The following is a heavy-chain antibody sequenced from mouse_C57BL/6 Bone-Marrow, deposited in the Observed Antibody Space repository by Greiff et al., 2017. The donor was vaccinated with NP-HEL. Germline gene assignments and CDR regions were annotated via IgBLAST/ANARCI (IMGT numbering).Heavy chain of an antibody. V-gene: IGHV1-26*01. CDR1: GYTFTDYY. D-gene: IGHD1-1*01. CDR3: ARSHYGSSYGFAY. Sequence: VQLQQSGPELVKPGASVKISCKASGYTFTDYYMNWVKQSHGKSLEWIGDINPNNGGTSYNQKFKGKATLTVDTSSSTAYMELRSLTSEDSAVNYCARSHYGSSYGFAYWGQGTLVTVSA. J-gene: IGHJ3*01. CDR2: INPNNGGT.